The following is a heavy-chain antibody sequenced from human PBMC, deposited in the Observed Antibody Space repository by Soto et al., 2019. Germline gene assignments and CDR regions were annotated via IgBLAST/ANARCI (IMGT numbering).Heavy chain of an antibody. CDR1: GGSFSGYY. Sequence: QVQLQQWGAGLLKPSETLSLTCAVYGGSFSGYYWSWIRQPPGKGLEWIGEINHSGSTNYNQSRKSRVTISVDTSKIQFSLKLSSVTAADTAVYYCARESRYFDQTAGRVDYWGQGTLVTVSS. D-gene: IGHD3-9*01. CDR2: INHSGST. CDR3: ARESRYFDQTAGRVDY. V-gene: IGHV4-34*01. J-gene: IGHJ4*02.